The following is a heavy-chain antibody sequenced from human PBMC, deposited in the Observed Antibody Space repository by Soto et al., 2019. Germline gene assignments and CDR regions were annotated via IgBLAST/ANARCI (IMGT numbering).Heavy chain of an antibody. V-gene: IGHV3-73*02. Sequence: EVQLVESGGGLVQPGGSLKLSCAASGFTFSGSAMHWVRQASGKGLEWVGRIRSKASDYATAYAASVKGRFTISRDDSKNTAYLQMNSLETEDTAVYYGTRLTGQLALDYWGQGTLVTVSA. CDR2: IRSKASDYAT. J-gene: IGHJ4*02. CDR3: TRLTGQLALDY. D-gene: IGHD6-6*01. CDR1: GFTFSGSA.